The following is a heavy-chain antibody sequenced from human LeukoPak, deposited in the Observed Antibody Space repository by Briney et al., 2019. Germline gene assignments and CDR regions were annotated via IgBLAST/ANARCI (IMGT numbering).Heavy chain of an antibody. Sequence: ASVKVSCKASGYTFTSYGITWVRQAPGQGLEWMGWISAYNGNTNYAQNLQGRVTMTTDTSTRTAYMDLRSLRSDDTAVYYCARENNYYDSSGFKRGAFDIWGQGTMVTVSS. CDR1: GYTFTSYG. J-gene: IGHJ3*02. V-gene: IGHV1-18*01. CDR2: ISAYNGNT. D-gene: IGHD3-22*01. CDR3: ARENNYYDSSGFKRGAFDI.